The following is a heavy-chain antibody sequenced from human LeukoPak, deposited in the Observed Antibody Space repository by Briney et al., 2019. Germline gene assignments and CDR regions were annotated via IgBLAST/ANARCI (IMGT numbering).Heavy chain of an antibody. Sequence: PSETLSLTCTVSGGSISSYYWSWIRQPPGKGLEWIGYIYYSGSTNYNPSLKSRVTISVDTSKNQFSLKLSSVTAADTAVYYCARDSIADLNYYYYGMDVRGQGTTVTVSS. CDR2: IYYSGST. D-gene: IGHD6-6*01. J-gene: IGHJ6*02. V-gene: IGHV4-59*01. CDR1: GGSISSYY. CDR3: ARDSIADLNYYYYGMDV.